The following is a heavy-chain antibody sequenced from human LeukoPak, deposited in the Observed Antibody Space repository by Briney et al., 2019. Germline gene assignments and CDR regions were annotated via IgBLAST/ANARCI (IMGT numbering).Heavy chain of an antibody. J-gene: IGHJ4*02. CDR2: ISGSGGST. Sequence: PGGSLRLSCAASGFTFSSYAMSWVRQAPGKGLEWVSAISGSGGSTYYADSVKGRFTISRDNSKNTLYLQMNSLRAEDTAVYYCARQRGQWLVIDYWGQGTLVTVSS. D-gene: IGHD6-19*01. V-gene: IGHV3-23*01. CDR3: ARQRGQWLVIDY. CDR1: GFTFSSYA.